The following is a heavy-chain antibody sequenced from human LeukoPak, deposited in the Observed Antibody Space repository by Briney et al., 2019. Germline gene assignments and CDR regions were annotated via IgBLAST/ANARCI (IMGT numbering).Heavy chain of an antibody. J-gene: IGHJ5*02. D-gene: IGHD3-10*01. CDR3: AKEGTPQVSTWYDL. Sequence: RSGGSLRLSCAASGVTLSPYGMHWVRQAPGKGLEWVAVISYEADTQHNADSVKSRFIISRDNPRNTLYLRMNILRTEDTAVYYCAKEGTPQVSTWYDLWGQGTQVIVSS. CDR2: ISYEADTQ. V-gene: IGHV3-30*18. CDR1: GVTLSPYG.